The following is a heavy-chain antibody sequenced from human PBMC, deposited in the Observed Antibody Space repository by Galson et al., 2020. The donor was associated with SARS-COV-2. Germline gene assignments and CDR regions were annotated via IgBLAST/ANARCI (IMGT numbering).Heavy chain of an antibody. D-gene: IGHD2-21*01. CDR2: ISGYNGNT. Sequence: ASVKVSCKASGYTFDNYGISWVRQAPGQGLEWMGWISGYNGNTKYGQKFQGRVTMTTDTSTTTAYMELRGLRSDDTAVYYCARDGRIRLDAFHFWGQGTLVTVSS. J-gene: IGHJ3*01. CDR3: ARDGRIRLDAFHF. V-gene: IGHV1-18*04. CDR1: GYTFDNYG.